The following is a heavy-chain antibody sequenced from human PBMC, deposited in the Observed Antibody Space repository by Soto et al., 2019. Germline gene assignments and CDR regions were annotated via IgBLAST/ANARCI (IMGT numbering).Heavy chain of an antibody. D-gene: IGHD3-10*01. CDR3: ARRFYYGSGKYGVDL. CDR2: ISYIGST. CDR1: GGSISSSTYY. Sequence: QLQLQESGPGLVKPSETLSLTCTVSGGSISSSTYYWSWIRQPPGKGLEWIGRISYIGSTFYNPSLNSRGTISVDKPKNQFSLKLRSVTAADTAVYYCARRFYYGSGKYGVDLWGQGTTVTVSS. V-gene: IGHV4-39*07. J-gene: IGHJ6*02.